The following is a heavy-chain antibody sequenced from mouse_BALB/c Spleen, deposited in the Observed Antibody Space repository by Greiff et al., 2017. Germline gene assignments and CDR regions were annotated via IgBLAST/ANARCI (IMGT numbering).Heavy chain of an antibody. CDR2: ISYSGST. CDR1: GYSITSDYA. Sequence: EVQLQESGPGLVKPSQSLSLTCTVTGYSITSDYAWNWIRQFPGNKLEWMGYISYSGSTSYNPSLKSRISITRDTSKNQFFLQLNSVTTEDTATYYCARRYGNYSYYFDYWGQGTTLTVSS. D-gene: IGHD2-10*02. CDR3: ARRYGNYSYYFDY. V-gene: IGHV3-2*02. J-gene: IGHJ2*01.